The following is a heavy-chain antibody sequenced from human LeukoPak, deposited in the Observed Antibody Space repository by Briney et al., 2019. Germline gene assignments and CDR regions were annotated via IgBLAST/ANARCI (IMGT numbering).Heavy chain of an antibody. D-gene: IGHD4-11*01. J-gene: IGHJ4*02. V-gene: IGHV3-23*01. CDR2: ISGSGGST. CDR1: GFIFSSYA. Sequence: GGSLRLSCAASGFIFSSYAMSWVRQAPGKGLEWVSTISGSGGSTYYADSVKGRFTISRDNSRNTLYLQMSSLRAEDTAVYYCAKDAERGFDYSNSLNYWGQGTLVTVSS. CDR3: AKDAERGFDYSNSLNY.